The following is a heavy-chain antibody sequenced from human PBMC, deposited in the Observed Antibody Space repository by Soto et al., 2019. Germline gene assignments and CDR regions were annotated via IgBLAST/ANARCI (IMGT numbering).Heavy chain of an antibody. D-gene: IGHD2-15*01. CDR1: GVSVSSDY. V-gene: IGHV3-53*01. Sequence: EVQLVESGGGLIQPGGSLSLSCAASGVSVSSDYMTWVRQAPGKGLEWVSVIYVGVTTSYAESVKGRFIVSRDNSKNTLYLQMNSLRVEDTAVYYCARGAGYCSGDSCYGRDWFDPWGQGVLVTVST. CDR3: ARGAGYCSGDSCYGRDWFDP. CDR2: IYVGVTT. J-gene: IGHJ5*02.